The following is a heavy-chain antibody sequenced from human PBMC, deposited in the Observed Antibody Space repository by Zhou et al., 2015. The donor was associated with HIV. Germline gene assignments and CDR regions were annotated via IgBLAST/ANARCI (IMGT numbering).Heavy chain of an antibody. CDR1: GGTFSSYA. Sequence: QVQLVQSGAEVKKPGSSVKVSCKASGGTFSSYAISWVRQAPGQGLEWMGGXIPIFGTANYAQKFQGRVTITADESTSTAYMELSSLRSEDTAVYYCARDLGWDSSSWVKRNAFDIWGQGTMVTVSS. CDR3: ARDLGWDSSSWVKRNAFDI. J-gene: IGHJ3*02. D-gene: IGHD6-13*01. CDR2: XIPIFGTA. V-gene: IGHV1-69*01.